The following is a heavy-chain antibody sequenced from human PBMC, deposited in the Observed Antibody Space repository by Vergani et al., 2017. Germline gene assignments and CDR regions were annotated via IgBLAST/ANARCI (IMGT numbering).Heavy chain of an antibody. V-gene: IGHV4-59*01. CDR3: ARGGDVITFEGNWDYFDY. D-gene: IGHD3-16*01. Sequence: QVQLQESGPGLVKPSETLSLTCTVSGGSISRYYWSWIRQPPGKGLEWIGYIYYSGSTNYNTSLKSRVTISVDTSKNQFSLKLSSVTAADTAVYYCARGGDVITFEGNWDYFDYWGQGTLVTVSS. CDR1: GGSISRYY. J-gene: IGHJ4*02. CDR2: IYYSGST.